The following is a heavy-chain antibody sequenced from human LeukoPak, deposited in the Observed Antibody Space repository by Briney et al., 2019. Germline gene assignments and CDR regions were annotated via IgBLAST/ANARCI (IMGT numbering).Heavy chain of an antibody. CDR1: GGSISSYY. D-gene: IGHD7-27*01. J-gene: IGHJ2*01. Sequence: PSETLSLTCIVSGGSISSYYWTWIRQPPGKGLEWIGYIYYNGSTNYNPSLKSRVTISVDTSKNQFSLKLSSVTAADTAVYYCARVPQLGNPVHWYFDLWGRGTLVTVSS. CDR3: ARVPQLGNPVHWYFDL. V-gene: IGHV4-59*01. CDR2: IYYNGST.